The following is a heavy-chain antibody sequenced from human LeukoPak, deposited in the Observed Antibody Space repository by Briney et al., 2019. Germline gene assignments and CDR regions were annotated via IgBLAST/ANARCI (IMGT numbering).Heavy chain of an antibody. CDR3: AKKGYCSGGSCYGLDY. Sequence: GGSLRLSCAASGFTFSSYAMSWVRQAPGKGLEWVSAISGSGGGTYYADSAKGRFTISRDNSKNTLYLQMNSLRTEDTAVYYCAKKGYCSGGSCYGLDYWGQGTLVTVSS. CDR1: GFTFSSYA. D-gene: IGHD2-15*01. J-gene: IGHJ4*02. V-gene: IGHV3-23*01. CDR2: ISGSGGGT.